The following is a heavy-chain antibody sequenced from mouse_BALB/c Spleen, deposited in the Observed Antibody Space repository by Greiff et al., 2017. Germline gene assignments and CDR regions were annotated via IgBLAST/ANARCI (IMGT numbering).Heavy chain of an antibody. D-gene: IGHD2-3*01. CDR1: GFTFSSYA. Sequence: EVMLVESGGGLVTPGGSLKLSCAASGFTFSSYAMSWVRQTPEKRLEWVASISSGGSTYYPDSVKGRFTISRDNARNILYLQMSSLRSEDTAMYYCARGGYWVDYWGQGTTLTVSS. CDR3: ARGGYWVDY. CDR2: ISSGGST. V-gene: IGHV5-6-5*01. J-gene: IGHJ2*01.